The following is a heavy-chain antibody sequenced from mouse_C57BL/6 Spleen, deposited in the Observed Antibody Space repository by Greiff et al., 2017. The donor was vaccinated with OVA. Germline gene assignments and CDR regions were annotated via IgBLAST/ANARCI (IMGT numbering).Heavy chain of an antibody. CDR3: ARDYYGSSDEYFDV. D-gene: IGHD1-1*01. CDR1: GFTFSSYA. V-gene: IGHV5-4*01. CDR2: ISDGGSYT. Sequence: EVKLVESGGGLVKPGGSLKLSCAASGFTFSSYAMSWVRQTPEKRLEWVATISDGGSYTYYPDNVKGRFTISRDNAKNNLYLQMSHLKSEDTAMYYCARDYYGSSDEYFDVWGTGTTVTVSS. J-gene: IGHJ1*03.